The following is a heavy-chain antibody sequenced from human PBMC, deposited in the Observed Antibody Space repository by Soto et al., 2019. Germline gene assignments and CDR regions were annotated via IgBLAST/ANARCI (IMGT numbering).Heavy chain of an antibody. V-gene: IGHV4-39*01. Sequence: PSETLSLTCTVSGGSISSSSYYWGWIRQPPGKGLEWIGSIYYSGSTYYNPSLKSRVTISVDTSKNQFSLKLSSVTAADTAVYYCARHYTIFGVVIINGMDVWGQGTPVTVSS. CDR3: ARHYTIFGVVIINGMDV. D-gene: IGHD3-3*01. J-gene: IGHJ6*02. CDR2: IYYSGST. CDR1: GGSISSSSYY.